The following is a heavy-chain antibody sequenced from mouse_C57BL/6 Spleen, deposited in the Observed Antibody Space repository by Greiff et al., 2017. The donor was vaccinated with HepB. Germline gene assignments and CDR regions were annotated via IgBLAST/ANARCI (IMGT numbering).Heavy chain of an antibody. CDR2: IDPSDSET. J-gene: IGHJ2*01. CDR1: GYTFTSYW. Sequence: VQLQQPGAELVRPGSSVKLSCKASGYTFTSYWMHWVKQRPIQGLEWIGNIDPSDSETHYNQKFKDKATLTVDKSSSTAYMQLSSLTSEDSAVYYCARSGTRVYFDYGGQGTTRTVSS. CDR3: ARSGTRVYFDY. D-gene: IGHD4-1*01. V-gene: IGHV1-52*01.